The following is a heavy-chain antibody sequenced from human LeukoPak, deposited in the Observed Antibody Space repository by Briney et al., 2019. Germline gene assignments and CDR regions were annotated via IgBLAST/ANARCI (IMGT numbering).Heavy chain of an antibody. D-gene: IGHD4-23*01. CDR3: AKFPAKVVVTPKALDY. CDR1: GFTFSSYA. CDR2: ISGSGGST. Sequence: PGGSLRLSCAASGFTFSSYAMSWVRQAPGKGLEWVSAISGSGGSTYYADSVKGRFTISRDNSKNTLYLQMNSLRAEDTAVYYCAKFPAKVVVTPKALDYWGQGTLVTVSS. V-gene: IGHV3-23*01. J-gene: IGHJ4*02.